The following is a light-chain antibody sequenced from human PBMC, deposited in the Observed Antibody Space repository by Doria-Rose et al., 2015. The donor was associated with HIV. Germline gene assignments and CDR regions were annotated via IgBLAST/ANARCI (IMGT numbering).Light chain of an antibody. Sequence: QSVVTQPPSVSGAPGQRVAISCTGSSSNIGADFDVNWYQQFPGTAPKLLIHGNTNRPSWVPDRFSGSKSGTSASLAISGLRAEDEADYYCQSYDSRLSVYVFGTGTKVTVL. CDR3: QSYDSRLSVYV. J-gene: IGLJ1*01. V-gene: IGLV1-40*01. CDR1: SSNIGADFD. CDR2: GNT.